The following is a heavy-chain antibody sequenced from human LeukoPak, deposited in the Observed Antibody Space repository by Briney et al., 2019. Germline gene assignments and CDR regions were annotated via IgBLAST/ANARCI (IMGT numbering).Heavy chain of an antibody. CDR1: GGSFSGYY. CDR2: INHSGST. V-gene: IGHV4-34*01. Sequence: SETLSFTCAVHGGSFSGYYWSWIRQPPGKGLEWIGEINHSGSTNYNPSLKSRVTISVDTSKNQFSLKLSSVTAADTAVYYCARGLGSYCSSTSCAPFDYWGQGTLVTVSS. J-gene: IGHJ4*02. D-gene: IGHD2-2*01. CDR3: ARGLGSYCSSTSCAPFDY.